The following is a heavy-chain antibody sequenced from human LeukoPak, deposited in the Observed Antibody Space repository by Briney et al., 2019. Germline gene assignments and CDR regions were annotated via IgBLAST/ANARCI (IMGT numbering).Heavy chain of an antibody. D-gene: IGHD2-2*01. V-gene: IGHV3-21*06. Sequence: GGSLRLSCAASGFTLSNYDMNGVRQAPGKGLEWVSSISTGSRYIYYTDSLRGRFTISRDDAKNTLYLQMNSLRAADTAVYYCARADCSSSTCYLRRSWFDPWGQGTLVTVSS. CDR2: ISTGSRYI. CDR1: GFTLSNYD. CDR3: ARADCSSSTCYLRRSWFDP. J-gene: IGHJ5*02.